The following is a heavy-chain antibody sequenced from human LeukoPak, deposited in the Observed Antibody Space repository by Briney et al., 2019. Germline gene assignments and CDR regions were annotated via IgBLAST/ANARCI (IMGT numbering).Heavy chain of an antibody. V-gene: IGHV1-69*13. J-gene: IGHJ5*02. CDR2: IIPIFGTA. D-gene: IGHD2-2*01. CDR3: ARDLEDCSSTSCPLNWFDP. CDR1: GGTFSSYA. Sequence: SVKVSCKASGGTFSSYAISWVRQAPGQGLEWMGGIIPIFGTANYAQKFQGRVTITADESTSTAYMELSSLRSEDTAVYYCARDLEDCSSTSCPLNWFDPWGQGTLATVSS.